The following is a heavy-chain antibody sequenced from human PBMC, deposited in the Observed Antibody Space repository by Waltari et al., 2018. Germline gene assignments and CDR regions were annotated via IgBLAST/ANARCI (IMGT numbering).Heavy chain of an antibody. CDR3: AGGHDTSGCDS. CDR1: GDTFSSYA. Sequence: QVQLVQSGGEVKRPGSSVTVSCKVSGDTFSSYAITWVRQAPGQGLEWIGRIIPILDITNYAQKYQGRLTITADKSTTTAYMELTSLRSEDAGVYYCAGGHDTSGCDSWGQGTLITVSS. V-gene: IGHV1-69*04. J-gene: IGHJ4*02. CDR2: IIPILDIT. D-gene: IGHD3-22*01.